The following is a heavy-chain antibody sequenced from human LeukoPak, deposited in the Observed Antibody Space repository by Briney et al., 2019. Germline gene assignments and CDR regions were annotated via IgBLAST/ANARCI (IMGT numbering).Heavy chain of an antibody. CDR3: ARQMRGWELPTGAFDI. CDR2: IYHSGST. V-gene: IGHV4-30-2*01. Sequence: SETLSLTCTVSGGSISSSSYSWSWIRQPPGKGLEWIGYIYHSGSTYYNPSLKSRVTISVDRSKNQFSLKLSSVTAADTAVYYCARQMRGWELPTGAFDIWGQGTMVTVSS. D-gene: IGHD1-26*01. CDR1: GGSISSSSYS. J-gene: IGHJ3*02.